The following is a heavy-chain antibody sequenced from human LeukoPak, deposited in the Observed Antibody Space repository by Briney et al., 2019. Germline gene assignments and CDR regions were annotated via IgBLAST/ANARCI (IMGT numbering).Heavy chain of an antibody. CDR1: GYTFTSYD. J-gene: IGHJ6*02. V-gene: IGHV1-18*01. CDR2: ISAYNGNT. CDR3: ARGKPMVRGVSHYYYGMDV. D-gene: IGHD3-10*01. Sequence: GASVKVSCKASGYTFTSYDINWVRQAPGQGLEWMGWISAYNGNTNYAQKLQGRVTMTTDTSTSTAYMELRSLRSDDTAVYYCARGKPMVRGVSHYYYGMDVWGQGTTVTVSS.